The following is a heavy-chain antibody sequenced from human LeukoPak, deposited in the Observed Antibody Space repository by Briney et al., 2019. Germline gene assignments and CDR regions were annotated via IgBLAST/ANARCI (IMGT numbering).Heavy chain of an antibody. CDR3: AKTGDYFDSSDYYRPDAFDI. D-gene: IGHD3-22*01. J-gene: IGHJ3*02. V-gene: IGHV3-23*01. Sequence: SGGSLRLSCAASGITFRTYAITWVRQAPGRGLEWVSGISGSGGRTYYADSVKGRFTISRDNSKNTLYLQMNSLRAEDTALYYCAKTGDYFDSSDYYRPDAFDIWGQGTMVTVSS. CDR2: ISGSGGRT. CDR1: GITFRTYA.